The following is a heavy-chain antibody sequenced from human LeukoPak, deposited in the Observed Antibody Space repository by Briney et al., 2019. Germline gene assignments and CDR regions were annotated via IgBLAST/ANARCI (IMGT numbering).Heavy chain of an antibody. CDR2: IRNDGNKK. Sequence: GGSLRLSCVASGFTFSTSGMHWVRQSPGKGLDWVAFIRNDGNKKNYAESVKGRFTISRDNSRNTLYLQMDSLSAEDTAVYYCARDRSLRFLEWSSGPLDYWGQGTLVTVSS. CDR3: ARDRSLRFLEWSSGPLDY. CDR1: GFTFSTSG. V-gene: IGHV3-30*02. D-gene: IGHD3-3*01. J-gene: IGHJ4*02.